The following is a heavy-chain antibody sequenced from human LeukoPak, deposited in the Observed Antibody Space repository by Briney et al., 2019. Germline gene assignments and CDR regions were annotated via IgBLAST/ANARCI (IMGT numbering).Heavy chain of an antibody. V-gene: IGHV3-7*01. D-gene: IGHD6-13*01. CDR1: GFTFSSYW. J-gene: IGHJ4*01. CDR2: IRLDGGEK. CDR3: ARDGAAPGLYFDL. Sequence: PGGSLRLSCAVSGFTFSSYWMNWVRQAPGMGLEWVASIRLDGGEKSYVDSVKGQFTISRDNTKNSLYLQMSSLRAEDTAVYYRARDGAAPGLYFDLWGQGTLVTVSS.